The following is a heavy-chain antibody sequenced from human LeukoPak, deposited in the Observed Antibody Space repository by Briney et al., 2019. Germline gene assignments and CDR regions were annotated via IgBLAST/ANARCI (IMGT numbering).Heavy chain of an antibody. V-gene: IGHV3-7*01. CDR2: IKPDGSDK. CDR1: GFTFSSYY. D-gene: IGHD1-26*01. J-gene: IGHJ4*02. Sequence: GGSLRLSCAASGFTFSSYYMSWVRQVPGKGLEWVANIKPDGSDKSYVDPVKGRFTISRDNAENSLYLQLSSLRVDDTAVYFCARDREVGATIHDYWGQGTLVTVSS. CDR3: ARDREVGATIHDY.